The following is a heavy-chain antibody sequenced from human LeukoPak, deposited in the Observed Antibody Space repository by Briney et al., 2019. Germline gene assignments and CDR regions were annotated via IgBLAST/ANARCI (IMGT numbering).Heavy chain of an antibody. CDR1: GFTFNYYV. D-gene: IGHD1-26*01. Sequence: GGSLRLSCAASGFTFNYYVMSWVRQAPGKGLEWVSSISSSSSYIYYPDSLKGRFSISRDNAKNSLYLQMNSLRAEDTAVYYCARSGSTGSARGNWFDPWGQGTLVTVSS. CDR3: ARSGSTGSARGNWFDP. CDR2: ISSSSSYI. J-gene: IGHJ5*02. V-gene: IGHV3-21*01.